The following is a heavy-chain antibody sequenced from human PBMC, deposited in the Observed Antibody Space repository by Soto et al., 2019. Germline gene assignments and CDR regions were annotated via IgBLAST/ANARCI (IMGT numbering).Heavy chain of an antibody. D-gene: IGHD6-13*01. J-gene: IGHJ6*02. CDR3: ARTAAAGKYYYGVDV. Sequence: GESLKISCKGSGYSFTSYWIGWVRQMPGKGLEWMGIIYPDDSDTRYSPSFQGQVTISVDKSISTAYLQWSSLKASDTAMYYCARTAAAGKYYYGVDVWGQGTTVTVSS. CDR1: GYSFTSYW. V-gene: IGHV5-51*01. CDR2: IYPDDSDT.